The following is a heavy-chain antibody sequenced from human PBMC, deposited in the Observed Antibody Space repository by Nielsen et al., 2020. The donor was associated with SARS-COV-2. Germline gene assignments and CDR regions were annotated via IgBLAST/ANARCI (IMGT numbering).Heavy chain of an antibody. CDR1: GYTFNVYA. D-gene: IGHD5-24*01. J-gene: IGHJ4*02. CDR3: ARDRGDGYNSGVDY. V-gene: IGHV7-4-1*01. Sequence: ASVQVSCKASGYTFNVYAMNWVRQAPGQGLEWMGWINTNTGNPTYAQGFTGRFVFSLDTSVSTAYLQIDRLEAEDTAVYYCARDRGDGYNSGVDYWGQGTLVTVSS. CDR2: INTNTGNP.